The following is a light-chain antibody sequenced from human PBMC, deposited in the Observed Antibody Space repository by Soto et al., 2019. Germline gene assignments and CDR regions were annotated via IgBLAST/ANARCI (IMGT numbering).Light chain of an antibody. CDR2: EVN. V-gene: IGLV2-8*01. Sequence: VLTQHPSASGSPGQSVAISYTGTSSDVGGYNYVSWYQQHPGKAPKLMIYEVNKRPSGVPDRFYGSNYGNTASLTVSGLQAEDEADYYCSSYAGSSNVFGTGTKGTVL. J-gene: IGLJ1*01. CDR1: SSDVGGYNY. CDR3: SSYAGSSNV.